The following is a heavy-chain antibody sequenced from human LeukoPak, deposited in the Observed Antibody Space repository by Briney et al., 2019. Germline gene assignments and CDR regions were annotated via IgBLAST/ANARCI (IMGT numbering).Heavy chain of an antibody. CDR1: GFTFSSYN. CDR2: ISSSGSTI. D-gene: IGHD3-9*01. V-gene: IGHV3-48*04. Sequence: PGGSLRLSCAASGFTFSSYNMNWVRQAPGKGLEWVSYISSSGSTIYYADSVKGRFTISRDNAKNSLYLQMNSLRAEDTAVYYCATGGIYDILMNFDYWGQGTLVTVSS. J-gene: IGHJ4*02. CDR3: ATGGIYDILMNFDY.